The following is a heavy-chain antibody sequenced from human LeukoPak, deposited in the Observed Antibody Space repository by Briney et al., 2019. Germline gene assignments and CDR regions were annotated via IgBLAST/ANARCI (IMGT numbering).Heavy chain of an antibody. D-gene: IGHD2-21*01. V-gene: IGHV5-51*01. J-gene: IGHJ4*02. CDR3: ARLQFGLKSIVAAFDY. Sequence: GESLKISCKGSGYSFTNYWIGWVRQMPGKGLEWMGIIYPGDSDTRYSPSFQGQVTISADKSISTAYLQWSSLKASDTAMYYCARLQFGLKSIVAAFDYWGQGTLVTVSS. CDR2: IYPGDSDT. CDR1: GYSFTNYW.